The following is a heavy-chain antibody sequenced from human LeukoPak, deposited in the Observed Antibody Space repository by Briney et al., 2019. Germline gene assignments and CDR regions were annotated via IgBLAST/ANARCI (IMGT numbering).Heavy chain of an antibody. CDR2: IRGSGGST. D-gene: IGHD3-22*01. V-gene: IGHV3-23*01. CDR3: AKVPYDSSGYYYFDY. J-gene: IGHJ4*02. Sequence: GGSLRLSWAASGFTFSSYAMSWVRQAPGKELEWVSDIRGSGGSTYYADSVKGRFTISRDNSKNTLYLQMNSLRAEDTAVYYCAKVPYDSSGYYYFDYWGQGTLVIVSS. CDR1: GFTFSSYA.